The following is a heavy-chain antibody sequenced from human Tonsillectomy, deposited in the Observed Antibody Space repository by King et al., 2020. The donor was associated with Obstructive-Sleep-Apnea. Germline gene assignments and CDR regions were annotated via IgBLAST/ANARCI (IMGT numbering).Heavy chain of an antibody. J-gene: IGHJ6*02. Sequence: VQLQESGPGLVKPSETLSLTCTVSGGSISSYYWSWIRQPPGKGLEWIGYIFYSGSTHYNPSLKSRVTIPVDTSKNQFSRKLNSVTAADTAVYYRASARYYYDGMDVWGQGTTVTVSS. CDR1: GGSISSYY. D-gene: IGHD6-6*01. V-gene: IGHV4-59*08. CDR3: ASARYYYDGMDV. CDR2: IFYSGST.